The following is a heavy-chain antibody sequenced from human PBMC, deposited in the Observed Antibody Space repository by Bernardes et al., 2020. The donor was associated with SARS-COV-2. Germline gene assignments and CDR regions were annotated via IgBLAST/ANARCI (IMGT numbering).Heavy chain of an antibody. CDR2: ISGSGGST. CDR3: ARDRRAYDILTGYSN. J-gene: IGHJ4*02. V-gene: IGHV3-23*01. D-gene: IGHD3-9*01. CDR1: GFTFSSYA. Sequence: GGSLRLSCAASGFTFSSYAMRWVRQAPGKGLEWVSVISGSGGSTYSADSVKGRFTISRDNSKNTLYLQMNSLRAEDTAIYYCARDRRAYDILTGYSNWGQGTLVTVSS.